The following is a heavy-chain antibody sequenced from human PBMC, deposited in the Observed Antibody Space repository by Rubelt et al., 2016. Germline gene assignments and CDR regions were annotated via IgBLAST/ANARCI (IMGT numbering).Heavy chain of an antibody. CDR2: TYYRTEWSN. Sequence: QSPSRGLEWLGRTYYRTEWSNDYAVSVKSRITISPDTSKNQFSLHLNSVTPDDTAVYYCTRRNLWFGDGFDYWGQGSLVTVSS. V-gene: IGHV6-1*01. J-gene: IGHJ4*02. D-gene: IGHD3-10*01. CDR3: TRRNLWFGDGFDY.